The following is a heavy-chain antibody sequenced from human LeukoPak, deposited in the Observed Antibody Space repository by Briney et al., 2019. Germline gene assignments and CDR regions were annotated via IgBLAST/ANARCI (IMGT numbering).Heavy chain of an antibody. V-gene: IGHV4-34*01. CDR2: INHSGST. CDR1: GGSFSGYY. CDR3: ARIYFAAGGFDY. J-gene: IGHJ4*02. Sequence: PSETLSLTCAVYGGSFSGYYWSWIRQPPGKGLEWIGEINHSGSTNYNPSLKSRVTISVDTSKNQFSLKLSSVTAADTAVYYCARIYFAAGGFDYWGQGTLVTVSS. D-gene: IGHD3-9*01.